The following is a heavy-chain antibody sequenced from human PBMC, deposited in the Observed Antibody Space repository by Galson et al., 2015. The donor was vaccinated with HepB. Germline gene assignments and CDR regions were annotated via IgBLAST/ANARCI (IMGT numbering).Heavy chain of an antibody. D-gene: IGHD1-7*01. CDR3: AKDIGSGTTRGPFGY. V-gene: IGHV3-9*01. CDR1: GFTFDDYA. Sequence: SLRLSCAASGFTFDDYAMHWVRQAPGKGLEWVSGISWNSGSIGYADSVKGRFTISRDNAKNSLYLQMNSLRAEDTALYYCAKDIGSGTTRGPFGYWGQGTLVTVSS. CDR2: ISWNSGSI. J-gene: IGHJ4*02.